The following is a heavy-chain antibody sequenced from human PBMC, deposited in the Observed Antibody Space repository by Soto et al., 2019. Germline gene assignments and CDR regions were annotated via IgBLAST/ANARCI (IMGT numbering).Heavy chain of an antibody. Sequence: EVQLLESGGALVQPGGPLRLSCAASGFLFNTYAMRWVRQTPVKGLECVSGINDRGGSTYDADSVKGRFTISRDNFKNALYLQLSNLRPEDTAVYYCARCPPYGTGSYLDRHDPWGQGTLVSVSS. CDR2: INDRGGST. V-gene: IGHV3-23*01. CDR3: ARCPPYGTGSYLDRHDP. CDR1: GFLFNTYA. J-gene: IGHJ5*02. D-gene: IGHD3-10*01.